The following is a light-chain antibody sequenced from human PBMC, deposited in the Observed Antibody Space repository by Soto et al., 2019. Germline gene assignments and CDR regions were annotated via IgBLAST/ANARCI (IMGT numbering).Light chain of an antibody. CDR1: SSDVGGYNS. CDR3: SSLTSSRSYV. V-gene: IGLV2-14*01. CDR2: DVS. Sequence: QSALTQPASVSGSPGQSIAISCTGTSSDVGGYNSVSWYQQYPGKAPKLMIHDVSNRPSVVSDRFSGSKAGNTASLTISGLQAEDEADYYCSSLTSSRSYVFGSATKLTVL. J-gene: IGLJ1*01.